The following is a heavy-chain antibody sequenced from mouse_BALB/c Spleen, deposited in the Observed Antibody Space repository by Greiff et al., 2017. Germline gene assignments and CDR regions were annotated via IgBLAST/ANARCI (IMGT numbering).Heavy chain of an antibody. J-gene: IGHJ4*01. CDR1: GFSLTSYG. V-gene: IGHV2-9*02. CDR3: DRGGGYAMDY. Sequence: QVQLKESGPGLVAPSQSLSITCTVSGFSLTSYGVHWVRQPPGKGLEWLGVIWAGGSTNYNSALMSRLSISTDNSKSQVFLQMNSLQTDDTAMYYCDRGGGYAMDYWGQGTSVTVSS. CDR2: IWAGGST.